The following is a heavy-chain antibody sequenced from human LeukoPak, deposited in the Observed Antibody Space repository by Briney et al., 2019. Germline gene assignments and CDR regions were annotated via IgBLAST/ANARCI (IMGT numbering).Heavy chain of an antibody. J-gene: IGHJ4*02. CDR1: GYTSISYY. D-gene: IGHD6-13*01. CDR2: INPTGGRT. Sequence: GASVNVSCKASGYTSISYYMHWVRQAPGQGLEWMGIINPTGGRTTYAQKFQGRVTMSSDTSTSTVFMELSSLRSEDTDVYYCERQQYSSFDYWGQGTLVTLSS. CDR3: ERQQYSSFDY. V-gene: IGHV1-46*01.